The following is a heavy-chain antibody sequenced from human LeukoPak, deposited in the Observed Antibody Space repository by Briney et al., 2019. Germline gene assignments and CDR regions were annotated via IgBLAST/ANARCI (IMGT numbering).Heavy chain of an antibody. V-gene: IGHV4-30-4*08. Sequence: PSQTLSLTCTVSGGSISSGDYYWSWIRQPPGKGLEWIGYIYYSGSTYYNPSLKSRVTISVDTSKNQFSLKLSSVTAADTAVYYCARYPASNRLRFSNWFDPWGQGTLVTVSS. CDR2: IYYSGST. J-gene: IGHJ5*02. D-gene: IGHD3-3*01. CDR1: GGSISSGDYY. CDR3: ARYPASNRLRFSNWFDP.